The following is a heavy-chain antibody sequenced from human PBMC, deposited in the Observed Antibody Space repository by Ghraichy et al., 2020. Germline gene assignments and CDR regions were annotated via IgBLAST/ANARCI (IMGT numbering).Heavy chain of an antibody. CDR1: GFSLSDYE. J-gene: IGHJ3*01. CDR3: ARDLGITNWLIDAFDL. V-gene: IGHV3-48*03. Sequence: GGSLRLSCAASGFSLSDYEIVWVRQTPGKGLEWISYISRSGSTIMYSDSVKGRFSISRDHGKNSLFLQMNSLRAEDTALYYCARDLGITNWLIDAFDLWGQGTQGTVSS. CDR2: ISRSGSTI. D-gene: IGHD7-27*01.